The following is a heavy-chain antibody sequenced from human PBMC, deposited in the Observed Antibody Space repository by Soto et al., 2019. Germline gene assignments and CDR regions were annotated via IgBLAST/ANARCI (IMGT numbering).Heavy chain of an antibody. J-gene: IGHJ4*02. Sequence: QITLKESGPTLVKPTQTLTLTCTFSGFSLSTSGVGVGWIRQPPGKALEWLALIYWDDDKRYSPSLKSRLTITKDTSKHQVVLTMTNMDPVDTATYYCAHRRGRYYDSSGYLMAARWVGYYFDYWGQGTLVTVSS. D-gene: IGHD3-22*01. CDR2: IYWDDDK. CDR3: AHRRGRYYDSSGYLMAARWVGYYFDY. CDR1: GFSLSTSGVG. V-gene: IGHV2-5*02.